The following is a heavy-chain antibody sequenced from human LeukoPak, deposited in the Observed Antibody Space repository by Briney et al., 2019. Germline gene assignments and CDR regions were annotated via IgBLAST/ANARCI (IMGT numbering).Heavy chain of an antibody. V-gene: IGHV4-34*01. Sequence: SETLSLTCAVYGGSFSGYYWSWIRQPPGKGLEWIGEINHSGSTNYNPSLKSRVTMSVDTSKNQFSLKLSSVTAADTAVYYCARGKEYSGYDSTVRLFSSGWYYFDYWGQGTLVTVSS. D-gene: IGHD5-12*01. J-gene: IGHJ4*02. CDR3: ARGKEYSGYDSTVRLFSSGWYYFDY. CDR1: GGSFSGYY. CDR2: INHSGST.